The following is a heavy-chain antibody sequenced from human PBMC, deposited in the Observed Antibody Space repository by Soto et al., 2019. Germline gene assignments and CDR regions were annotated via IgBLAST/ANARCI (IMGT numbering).Heavy chain of an antibody. CDR3: ARGYYGSVNYYNPTLGMDV. CDR2: IYYSGST. Sequence: QVQLQESGPGLVKPSQTLSLTCTVSGGSISSGGYYWSWIRQHPGKGLEWIGYIYYSGSTYYNPYLKSRITISVDTSKNQFSVKLSSVTAADTAVYWCARGYYGSVNYYNPTLGMDVWGQGTTVTVSS. J-gene: IGHJ6*02. D-gene: IGHD3-10*01. CDR1: GGSISSGGYY. V-gene: IGHV4-31*03.